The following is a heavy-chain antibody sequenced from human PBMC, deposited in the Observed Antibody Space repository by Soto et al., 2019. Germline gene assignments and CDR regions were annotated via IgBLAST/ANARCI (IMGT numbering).Heavy chain of an antibody. CDR1: GGTFSSYT. V-gene: IGHV1-69*02. Sequence: GASVKVSCTASGGTFSSYTISWVRQAPGQGLEWMGRIIPILGIANYAQKFQGRVTITADKSTSTAYMELSSLRSEDTAVYYCARVDVVGGYYPILFDYWGQGTLVTVSS. D-gene: IGHD3-22*01. CDR2: IIPILGIA. J-gene: IGHJ4*02. CDR3: ARVDVVGGYYPILFDY.